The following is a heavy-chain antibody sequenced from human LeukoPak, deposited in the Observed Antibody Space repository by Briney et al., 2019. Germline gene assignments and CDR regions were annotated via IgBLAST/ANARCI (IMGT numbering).Heavy chain of an antibody. CDR2: ISSSSSTI. Sequence: PGGSLRLSCAASGFTFSSYSMNWVRQAPGKGLEWVSYISSSSSTIYYADSVKGRFTISRDNAKNSLYLQMNSLRAEDTAVYYCAKELLIRLAYCGGDCSDLIDYWGQGTLVTVSS. CDR3: AKELLIRLAYCGGDCSDLIDY. V-gene: IGHV3-48*01. CDR1: GFTFSSYS. J-gene: IGHJ4*02. D-gene: IGHD2-21*02.